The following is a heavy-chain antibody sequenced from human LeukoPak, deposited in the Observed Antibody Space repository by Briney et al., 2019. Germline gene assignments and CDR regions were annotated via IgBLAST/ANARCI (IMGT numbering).Heavy chain of an antibody. Sequence: GASVKVSCKASGYTFTSYGISWVRQAPGQGLEWMGWISAYNGNTNYAQKLQGRVTMTTDTSTSTAYMELRSLRSDDTAVYYCARVAIFGVVIIPVGGMDVWGQGTTVTVSS. CDR2: ISAYNGNT. CDR1: GYTFTSYG. CDR3: ARVAIFGVVIIPVGGMDV. J-gene: IGHJ6*02. V-gene: IGHV1-18*01. D-gene: IGHD3-3*01.